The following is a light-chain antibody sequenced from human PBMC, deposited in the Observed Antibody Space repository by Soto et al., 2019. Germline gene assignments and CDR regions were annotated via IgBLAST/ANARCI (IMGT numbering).Light chain of an antibody. V-gene: IGKV3-11*01. Sequence: EIVLTQSPATLSLSPGERVTLSCRASQSVSSYLAWYQQKPGQTPRLLIYDASNRATGIPVRFSGSGSGTDFTLTISSLEPEDFAVYYCQHRSNWPPVTFGGGTKVEIK. J-gene: IGKJ4*01. CDR1: QSVSSY. CDR3: QHRSNWPPVT. CDR2: DAS.